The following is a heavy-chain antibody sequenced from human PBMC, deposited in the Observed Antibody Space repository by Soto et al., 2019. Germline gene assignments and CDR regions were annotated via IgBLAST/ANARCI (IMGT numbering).Heavy chain of an antibody. V-gene: IGHV3-23*01. CDR3: AKDREYSSFIYNWFDP. J-gene: IGHJ5*02. Sequence: WGSPGLAFSASGFSVISYAMSWVRQATGKGLEWVSAISGSGGSTYYADSVKGRFTISRDNSKNTLYLQMNSLRAEDTAVYYCAKDREYSSFIYNWFDPWGQGNLVTVSS. D-gene: IGHD6-6*01. CDR1: GFSVISYA. CDR2: ISGSGGST.